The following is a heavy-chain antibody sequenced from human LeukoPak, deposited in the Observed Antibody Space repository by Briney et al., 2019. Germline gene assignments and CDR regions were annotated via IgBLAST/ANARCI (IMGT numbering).Heavy chain of an antibody. D-gene: IGHD3-10*01. CDR2: IYYSGST. V-gene: IGHV4-39*07. CDR3: ARALTVWFGELL. CDR1: GGSISSSSYY. Sequence: SETLSLTCTVSGGSISSSSYYWGWIRQPPGKGLEWIGSIYYSGSTYYNPSLKSRVTISVDTSKNQFSLKLSSETAADTAVYYCARALTVWFGELLWGQGTLVTVSS. J-gene: IGHJ4*02.